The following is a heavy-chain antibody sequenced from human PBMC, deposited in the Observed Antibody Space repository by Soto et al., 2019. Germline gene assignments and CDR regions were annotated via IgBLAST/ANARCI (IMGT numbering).Heavy chain of an antibody. V-gene: IGHV3-23*01. CDR3: ARAQYYYDGSGYSGY. D-gene: IGHD3-22*01. Sequence: GGSLRLSCAASGFTFSSYAMSWVRQAPGKGLEWVSAISGSGGSTYYADSVKGRFTISRDNSKNTLYLQMNSLRAEDTAVYYCARAQYYYDGSGYSGYWGQGTLVTVSS. CDR2: ISGSGGST. CDR1: GFTFSSYA. J-gene: IGHJ4*02.